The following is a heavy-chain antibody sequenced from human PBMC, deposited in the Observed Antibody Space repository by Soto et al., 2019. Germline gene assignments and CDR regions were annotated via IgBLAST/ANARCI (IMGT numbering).Heavy chain of an antibody. CDR3: AKAGTTGTLYYYYYMDV. J-gene: IGHJ6*03. V-gene: IGHV3-30*18. CDR1: GFTFSSYG. Sequence: GGSLRLSCAASGFTFSSYGMHWVRQAPGKGLEWVAVISYDGSNKYYADSVKGRFTISRDNSKNTLYLQMNSLRAEDTAVYYCAKAGTTGTLYYYYYMDVWGKGTTVTVSS. D-gene: IGHD1-1*01. CDR2: ISYDGSNK.